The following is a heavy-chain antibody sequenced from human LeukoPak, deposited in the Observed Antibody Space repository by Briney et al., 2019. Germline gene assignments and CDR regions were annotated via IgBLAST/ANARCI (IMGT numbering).Heavy chain of an antibody. CDR2: INWNGGST. V-gene: IGHV3-20*04. CDR3: ARVRGELPYDAFDI. J-gene: IGHJ3*02. Sequence: GGSLRLSCAASGFTFDDYGMSWVRQAPGKGLEWVSGINWNGGSTGYADSVKGRFTISRDNAKNSLYLQMNSLRAEDTALYYCARVRGELPYDAFDIWGQGTMVTVSS. CDR1: GFTFDDYG. D-gene: IGHD1-26*01.